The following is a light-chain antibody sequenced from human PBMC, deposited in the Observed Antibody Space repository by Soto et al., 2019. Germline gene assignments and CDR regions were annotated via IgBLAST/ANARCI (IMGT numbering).Light chain of an antibody. CDR2: GNS. CDR1: SSNIGAGYD. J-gene: IGLJ7*01. Sequence: QSVLTQPPSVSGAPGQRVTISCTGSSSNIGAGYDVHWYQQLPGTAPKLLIYGNSNRPSGVPDRFSGSKSGTSASLAITGLQAEDEADYYCQSYDSSLVVAVFGGGTQPTV. V-gene: IGLV1-40*01. CDR3: QSYDSSLVVAV.